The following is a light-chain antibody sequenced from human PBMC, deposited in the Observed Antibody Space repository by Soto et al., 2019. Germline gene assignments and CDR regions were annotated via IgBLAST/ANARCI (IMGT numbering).Light chain of an antibody. Sequence: NFMLTQPHSVSESPGKTVTISCTRSSGSIANNNVQWYQQRPGSAPPTVIYENNQRPSGGPGRFSASTDGSSNSAPLTISGLQTEDEANYYCLSYDRDIVIFSRGTKLTVL. V-gene: IGLV6-57*04. CDR3: LSYDRDIVI. CDR1: SGSIANNN. CDR2: ENN. J-gene: IGLJ2*01.